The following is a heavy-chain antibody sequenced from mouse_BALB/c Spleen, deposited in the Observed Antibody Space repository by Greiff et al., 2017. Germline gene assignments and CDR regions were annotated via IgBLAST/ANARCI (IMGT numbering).Heavy chain of an antibody. D-gene: IGHD1-1*01. Sequence: QVQLKESGPGLVAPSQSLSITCTVSGFSLTGYGVNWVRQPPGKGLEWLGMIWGDGSTDYNSALKSRLSISKDNSKSQVFLKMNSLQTDDTARYYCARDYYGSPPCFDVWGAGTTVTVSS. J-gene: IGHJ1*01. CDR1: GFSLTGYG. V-gene: IGHV2-6-7*01. CDR3: ARDYYGSPPCFDV. CDR2: IWGDGST.